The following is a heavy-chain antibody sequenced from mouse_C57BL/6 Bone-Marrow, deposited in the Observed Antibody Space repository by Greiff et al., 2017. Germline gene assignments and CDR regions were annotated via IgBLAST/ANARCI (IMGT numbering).Heavy chain of an antibody. Sequence: QVQLKESGTELVKPGASVKLSCKASGYTFTSYWMHWVKQRPGQGLEWIGNINPSNGGTNYNEKFKSKATLTVDKSSSTAYMQLSSLTSEDSAVYYCARRRGVLGGYFDVWGTGTTVTVSS. J-gene: IGHJ1*03. CDR2: INPSNGGT. CDR1: GYTFTSYW. CDR3: ARRRGVLGGYFDV. V-gene: IGHV1-53*01. D-gene: IGHD3-1*01.